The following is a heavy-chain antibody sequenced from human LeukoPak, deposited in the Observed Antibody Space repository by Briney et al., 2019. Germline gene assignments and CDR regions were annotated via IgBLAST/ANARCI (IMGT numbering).Heavy chain of an antibody. Sequence: VGSLRVSCAASGFTFTGYAMRWVRQAPGQGLEWVSPINGSGGSTYYADSVKGRFSISRDNSKNTLYLQMNSLRAEDTAVYYCAKDPSYYDSSGSLYYFDYWGQGTLVTVSS. CDR2: INGSGGST. V-gene: IGHV3-23*01. CDR1: GFTFTGYA. D-gene: IGHD3-22*01. CDR3: AKDPSYYDSSGSLYYFDY. J-gene: IGHJ4*02.